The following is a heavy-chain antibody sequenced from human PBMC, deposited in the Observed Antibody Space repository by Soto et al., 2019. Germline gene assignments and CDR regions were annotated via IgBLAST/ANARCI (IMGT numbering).Heavy chain of an antibody. J-gene: IGHJ6*02. CDR3: VKGHLGSVMDV. CDR2: ISRRGDST. Sequence: EVQLLESGGGFIQPGGSLRLSCAASGFIFTNYAMIWVRQAPGKGLEWVSGISRRGDSTYHADSVVGRFTIFRDNSKNTLYLQMNSLTVEDTAVYYCVKGHLGSVMDVWGQGTTVSVSS. V-gene: IGHV3-23*01. CDR1: GFIFTNYA. D-gene: IGHD2-15*01.